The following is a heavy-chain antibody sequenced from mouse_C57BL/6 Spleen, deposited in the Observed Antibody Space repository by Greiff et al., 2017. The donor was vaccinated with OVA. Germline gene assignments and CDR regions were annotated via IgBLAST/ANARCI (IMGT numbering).Heavy chain of an antibody. Sequence: EVQLQQSGPELVKPGASVKISCKASGYSFTGYYMNWVKQSPEKSLEWIGEINPSTGGTTYNQKFKAKATLTVDKSSSTAYMQLKSLTSEDSAVYYCARGGSNYHYYAMDYWGQGTSVTVSS. J-gene: IGHJ4*01. CDR1: GYSFTGYY. CDR2: INPSTGGT. D-gene: IGHD1-1*01. CDR3: ARGGSNYHYYAMDY. V-gene: IGHV1-42*01.